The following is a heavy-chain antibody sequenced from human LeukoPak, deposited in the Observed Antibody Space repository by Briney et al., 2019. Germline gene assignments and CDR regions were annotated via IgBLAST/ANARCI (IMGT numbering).Heavy chain of an antibody. Sequence: GGSLRLSCAASGFTFSSYAMSWVRQAPGQGLEWVSAISGSGGSTYYADSVKGRFTISRDNSKNTLYLQMNSLRAEDTAVYYCAKDLAPSMIVVVPAAVFDYWGQGTLVTVSS. CDR2: ISGSGGST. V-gene: IGHV3-23*01. CDR3: AKDLAPSMIVVVPAAVFDY. D-gene: IGHD2-2*01. J-gene: IGHJ4*02. CDR1: GFTFSSYA.